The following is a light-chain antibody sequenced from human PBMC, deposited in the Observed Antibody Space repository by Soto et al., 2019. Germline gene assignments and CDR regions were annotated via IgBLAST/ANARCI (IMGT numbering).Light chain of an antibody. Sequence: DIQMTQSPSTLSASVGDRVTITCRASHSISSWLAWYQKKPGTAPTLLIYDASSLESGVPSRFSGSGSGTEFTVTISSLQPEDFATDYGQQYNCYPWTLGQGTKVEIK. CDR2: DAS. V-gene: IGKV1-5*01. CDR1: HSISSW. J-gene: IGKJ1*01. CDR3: QQYNCYPWT.